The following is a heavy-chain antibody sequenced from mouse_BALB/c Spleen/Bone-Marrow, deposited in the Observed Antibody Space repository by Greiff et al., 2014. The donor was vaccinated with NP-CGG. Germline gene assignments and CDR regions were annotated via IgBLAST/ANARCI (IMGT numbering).Heavy chain of an antibody. CDR2: INPYNGES. J-gene: IGHJ1*01. CDR3: GRGGTVVTKGSTYWYFDL. CDR1: GYSFSGYF. Sequence: EVQLQQSGPDLVKPGASVKISCRASGYSFSGYFMNWVKQSHGKILEWIGRINPYNGESFYNQKFKDKATLTVDKSSTTAHMDLLSLTSEDSAVYYCGRGGTVVTKGSTYWYFDLWGAGTTVPVSS. V-gene: IGHV1-37*01. D-gene: IGHD1-1*01.